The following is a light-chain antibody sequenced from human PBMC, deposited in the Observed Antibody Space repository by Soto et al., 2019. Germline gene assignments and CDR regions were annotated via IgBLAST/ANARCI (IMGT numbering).Light chain of an antibody. CDR3: QQYNSYSQT. V-gene: IGKV1-5*03. CDR1: QSISIW. Sequence: DIQMTQSPSTLSASVGARVTITCRASQSISIWLAWYQQKPGKAPKLLIYKASSLESVVPSRFSCSGSGPEFTLTISSLQPDDFATYYCQQYNSYSQTVGQGNKVEIK. J-gene: IGKJ1*01. CDR2: KAS.